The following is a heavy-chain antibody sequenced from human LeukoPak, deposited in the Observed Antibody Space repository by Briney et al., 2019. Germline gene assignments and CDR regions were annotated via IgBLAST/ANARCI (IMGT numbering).Heavy chain of an antibody. D-gene: IGHD4-11*01. Sequence: PSETLSLTCAVYVGSFSGYYWSWIRHPPWKGLEWIGEINHSGSTNYNPSLKSRVTISVDTSKNQFSLKLSSVTAADTAVYYCARDTVTTRRFDYWGQGTLVTVSS. CDR2: INHSGST. CDR3: ARDTVTTRRFDY. J-gene: IGHJ4*02. V-gene: IGHV4-34*01. CDR1: VGSFSGYY.